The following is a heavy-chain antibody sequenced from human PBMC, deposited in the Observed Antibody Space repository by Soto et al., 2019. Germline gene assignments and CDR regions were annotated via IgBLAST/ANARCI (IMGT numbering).Heavy chain of an antibody. Sequence: SETLSLTCTVSGGSISSYYWSWIRQPPGKGLEWIGYIYYSGSTNYNPSLKSRVTISVDASKNQFSLKLSSVTAADTAVYYCARTYDGSGPNSGGYSFDIWGQGTMVTVSS. CDR1: GGSISSYY. CDR3: ARTYDGSGPNSGGYSFDI. J-gene: IGHJ3*02. D-gene: IGHD3-22*01. CDR2: IYYSGST. V-gene: IGHV4-59*01.